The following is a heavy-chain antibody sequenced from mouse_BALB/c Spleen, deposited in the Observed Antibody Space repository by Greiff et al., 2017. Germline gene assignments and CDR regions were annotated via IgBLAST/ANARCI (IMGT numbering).Heavy chain of an antibody. V-gene: IGHV14-3*02. CDR1: GFNIKDTY. J-gene: IGHJ1*01. CDR2: IDPANGNT. D-gene: IGHD1-1*01. CDR3: ARSGDYGSSWGYFDV. Sequence: VHVKQSGAELVKPGASVKLSCTASGFNIKDTYMHWVKQRPEQGLEWIGRIDPANGNTKYDPKFQGKATITADTSSNTAYLQLSSLTSEDTAVYYCARSGDYGSSWGYFDVWGAGTTVTVSS.